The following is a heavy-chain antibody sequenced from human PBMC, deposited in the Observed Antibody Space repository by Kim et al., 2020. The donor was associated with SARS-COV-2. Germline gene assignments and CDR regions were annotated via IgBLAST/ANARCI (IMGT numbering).Heavy chain of an antibody. D-gene: IGHD3-3*01. J-gene: IGHJ6*03. V-gene: IGHV1-24*01. Sequence: ASVKVSCKVSGYTLTELSMHWVRQAPGKGLEWMGGFDLEDGETIYAQKFQGRVTMTEDTSTDTAYMELSSLRSEDTAVYYCACTIAYIASLRGDYMDVWGKGTTVTVSS. CDR2: FDLEDGET. CDR3: ACTIAYIASLRGDYMDV. CDR1: GYTLTELS.